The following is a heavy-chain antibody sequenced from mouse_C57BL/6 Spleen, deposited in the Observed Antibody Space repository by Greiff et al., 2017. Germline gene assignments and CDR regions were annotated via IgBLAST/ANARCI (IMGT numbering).Heavy chain of an antibody. CDR3: ARSMVTTEPPYFDV. J-gene: IGHJ1*03. Sequence: VQLQQSGAELVKPGASVKLSCTASGFNIKDYYMHWVKQRTEQGLEWIGRIDPEDGETKSAPKFQGKATITADTSSNTAYLQLSSLTSEDTAVYYCARSMVTTEPPYFDVWGTGTTVTVSS. D-gene: IGHD2-2*01. CDR2: IDPEDGET. V-gene: IGHV14-2*01. CDR1: GFNIKDYY.